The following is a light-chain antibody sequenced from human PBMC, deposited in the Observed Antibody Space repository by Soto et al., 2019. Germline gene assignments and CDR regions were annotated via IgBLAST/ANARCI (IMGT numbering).Light chain of an antibody. J-gene: IGKJ1*01. CDR2: GAS. Sequence: IHLTQSPSSLSASCSGVVTVACLASQGVRSYLAWFQQRPGKAPKLLIFGASTLPRGVPSRFSGSGSGTKFTLTIASLQPDDFATYYCQHYNSYSEAFGQGTKVDIK. V-gene: IGKV1-9*01. CDR3: QHYNSYSEA. CDR1: QGVRSY.